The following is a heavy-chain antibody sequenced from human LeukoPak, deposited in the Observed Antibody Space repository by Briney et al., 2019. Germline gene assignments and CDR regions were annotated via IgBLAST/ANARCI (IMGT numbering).Heavy chain of an antibody. CDR1: GDRVSSNSAA. Sequence: SQTLSLTCDISGDRVSSNSAAWNWIRQSPSRGLEWLGRTYYRSKWYNDYAVSLKSRMTINADTSKNQFSLQLNSVTPEDTAVYYCAKGRWALFDCWGQGTLVIVSS. CDR2: TYYRSKWYN. D-gene: IGHD3-10*01. J-gene: IGHJ4*02. CDR3: AKGRWALFDC. V-gene: IGHV6-1*01.